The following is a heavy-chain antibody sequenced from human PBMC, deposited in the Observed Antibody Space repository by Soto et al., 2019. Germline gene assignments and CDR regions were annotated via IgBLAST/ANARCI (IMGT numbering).Heavy chain of an antibody. D-gene: IGHD4-17*01. Sequence: GGSLRLSCAASGFTFSSYAMSWVRQAPGKGLEWVSAISGSGGSTYYADSVKGRFTISRDNSKNTLYLQMNSLRAEDTAVYYCAKTRVKREVYGDTPGVYAFDIWGQGTMVTVSS. J-gene: IGHJ3*02. CDR3: AKTRVKREVYGDTPGVYAFDI. CDR2: ISGSGGST. V-gene: IGHV3-23*01. CDR1: GFTFSSYA.